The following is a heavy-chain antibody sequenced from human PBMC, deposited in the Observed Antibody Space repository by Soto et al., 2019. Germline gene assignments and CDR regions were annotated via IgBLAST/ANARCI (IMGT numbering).Heavy chain of an antibody. V-gene: IGHV1-8*01. Sequence: GASVKVSCKPSGYTFNNYDINWVRQAPGQGLEWMGWMDPKNGNTGYAHKFQGRVTMTWDTSITTAYMELSSLRSEDTAVYYCAGGTYYFDYSGQGTQVTVSS. D-gene: IGHD3-16*01. CDR1: GYTFNNYD. CDR3: AGGTYYFDY. J-gene: IGHJ4*02. CDR2: MDPKNGNT.